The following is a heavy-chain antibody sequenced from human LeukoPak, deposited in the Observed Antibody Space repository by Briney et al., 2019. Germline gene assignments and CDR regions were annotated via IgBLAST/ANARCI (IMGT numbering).Heavy chain of an antibody. CDR3: AKGRGLVSALSNDY. D-gene: IGHD5/OR15-5a*01. CDR2: ISGSGGTT. V-gene: IGHV3-23*01. CDR1: GFTFSDYA. Sequence: GGSLRLSSAASGFTFSDYAMTWVRQAPGKGLEWVSGISGSGGTTYYADSVKGRFTISRDNSRNTLYLQMNSLRAEDTAVYYCAKGRGLVSALSNDYWGQGTLVTVSS. J-gene: IGHJ4*02.